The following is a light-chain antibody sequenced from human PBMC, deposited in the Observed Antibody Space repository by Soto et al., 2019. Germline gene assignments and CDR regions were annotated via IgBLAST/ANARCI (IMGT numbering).Light chain of an antibody. CDR3: QQYYSTPRT. V-gene: IGKV4-1*01. Sequence: DIVMTQSPDSLAVSLGERATINCKSSQSVLYSANNKNCLAWYQQKPGQPPKLLLYWASTRESGVPDRFSGSASGTDFTLTISSLQAEDVSVYYCQQYYSTPRTFGQGTKVEIK. CDR1: QSVLYSANNKNC. CDR2: WAS. J-gene: IGKJ1*01.